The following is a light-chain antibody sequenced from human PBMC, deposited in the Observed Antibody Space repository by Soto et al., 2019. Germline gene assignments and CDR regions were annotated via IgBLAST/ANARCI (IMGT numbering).Light chain of an antibody. CDR1: SSDVGGYNY. CDR3: SSYTSSSTLGHVV. Sequence: QSALTQPASVSGSPGQSITISCTGTSSDVGGYNYVSWYQQHPGKAPKLMIYDVSNRPSGVSNRFSGSKSGNTASLTSSGLQAEDEADSCCSSYTSSSTLGHVVFGGGTKLTVL. CDR2: DVS. J-gene: IGLJ2*01. V-gene: IGLV2-14*01.